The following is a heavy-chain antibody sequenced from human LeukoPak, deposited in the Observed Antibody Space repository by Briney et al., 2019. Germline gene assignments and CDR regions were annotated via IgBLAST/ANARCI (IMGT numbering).Heavy chain of an antibody. CDR3: ASDDSYAFDI. D-gene: IGHD2-21*01. CDR2: VNSDESST. J-gene: IGHJ3*02. Sequence: GSLRPSCAASGFTFSSRWMHWVRQAPGKGLVWVSHVNSDESSTNYADSVKGRFTISRDNTKNTLYLQMNSLRAEDTAVYYCASDDSYAFDIWGQGTMVTVSS. CDR1: GFTFSSRW. V-gene: IGHV3-74*01.